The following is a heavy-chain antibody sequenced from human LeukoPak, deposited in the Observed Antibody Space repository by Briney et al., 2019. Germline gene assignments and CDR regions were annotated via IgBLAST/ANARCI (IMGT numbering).Heavy chain of an antibody. CDR1: GFTVNSNY. V-gene: IGHV3-66*02. J-gene: IGHJ3*02. D-gene: IGHD6-19*01. CDR3: ASLAGDI. CDR2: IHTGGST. Sequence: GGSLRLSCAASGFTVNSNYMSWVRQAPGKGLEWVSGIHTGGSTYYADSVKGRFTISRDNSKNTLSLQMNSLRVEDTAVYYCASLAGDIWGQGAMVTVSS.